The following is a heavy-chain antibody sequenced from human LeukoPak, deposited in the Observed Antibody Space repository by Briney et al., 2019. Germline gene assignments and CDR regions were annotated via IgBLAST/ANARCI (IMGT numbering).Heavy chain of an antibody. CDR2: FYDGWST. V-gene: IGHV4-4*02. D-gene: IGHD1-26*01. Sequence: SGTLSLTCAVSGGSISSGYWWSWVRQPPGEGLEWIGEFYDGWSTNYNPSLKSRVTISVDKSNNQFYLNLNSVTAADTAVYYCARHQVGSNTFDYWGQGTLVTVSS. J-gene: IGHJ4*02. CDR3: ARHQVGSNTFDY. CDR1: GGSISSGYW.